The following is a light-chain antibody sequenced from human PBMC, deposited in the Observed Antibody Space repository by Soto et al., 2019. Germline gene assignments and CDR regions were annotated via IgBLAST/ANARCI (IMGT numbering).Light chain of an antibody. CDR2: KAS. V-gene: IGKV1-5*03. Sequence: DIQLTHSPSTLSASIGDRVTITCRASQSIGSWLAWYQQRPGKAPNVLIYKASNLERGVPSRFSGIGSETEFTLTISSLQPEDFATYYCQQYSTFPWTFGQGTKVEL. CDR1: QSIGSW. J-gene: IGKJ1*01. CDR3: QQYSTFPWT.